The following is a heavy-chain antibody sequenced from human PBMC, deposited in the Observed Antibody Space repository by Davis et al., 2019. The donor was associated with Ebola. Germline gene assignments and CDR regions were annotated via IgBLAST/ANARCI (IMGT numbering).Heavy chain of an antibody. Sequence: PSETLSLTCAISGDSVSSGGWNWIRQSPSRGLEWLGRTYYSSKWYHDYAVSLKSRITINPDTSKNQFSLQLNFVTPEDTALYYCARGWLRGGMDVWGEGTTVTV. CDR1: GDSVSSGG. CDR2: TYYSSKWYH. V-gene: IGHV6-1*01. J-gene: IGHJ6*02. D-gene: IGHD5-18*01. CDR3: ARGWLRGGMDV.